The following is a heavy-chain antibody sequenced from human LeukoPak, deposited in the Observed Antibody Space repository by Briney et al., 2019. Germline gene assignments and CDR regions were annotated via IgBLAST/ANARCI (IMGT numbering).Heavy chain of an antibody. V-gene: IGHV3-33*01. Sequence: GGSLRLSCVASGFTFSRCGMHWVRQAPGKGLEWVAVIWNDGSNKFYADSVKGRFTISRDNSKNTLYLQMNSLRAEDTGVYYCARNAALEYWGQGTLVTVSS. D-gene: IGHD6-25*01. CDR3: ARNAALEY. CDR1: GFTFSRCG. J-gene: IGHJ4*02. CDR2: IWNDGSNK.